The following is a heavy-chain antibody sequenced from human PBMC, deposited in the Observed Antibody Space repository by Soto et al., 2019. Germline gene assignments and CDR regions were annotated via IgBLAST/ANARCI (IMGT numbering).Heavy chain of an antibody. V-gene: IGHV4-61*01. CDR2: IYYSGST. CDR1: GGSVSNGRFY. D-gene: IGHD2-15*01. CDR3: ARGSGPNDAFDI. Sequence: QVQLQESGPGPVKPSGTPSLTWTVSGGSVSNGRFYWSWIRPAPREGLELIWYIYYSGSTNYNPSLKSRVTISVDTSKNQFSLKLSSVTAADTAVYYCARGSGPNDAFDIWGQGTMVTVSS. J-gene: IGHJ3*02.